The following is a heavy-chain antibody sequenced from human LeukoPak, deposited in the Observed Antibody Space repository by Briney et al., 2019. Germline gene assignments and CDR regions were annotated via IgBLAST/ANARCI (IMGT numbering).Heavy chain of an antibody. CDR2: IYPGDSDT. D-gene: IGHD6-19*01. V-gene: IGHV5-51*01. J-gene: IGHJ6*02. CDR3: ARLDSAGYSSGWYGMDV. CDR1: GYRFTSYW. Sequence: GAALEISLKGSGYRFTSYWIGWVRPMAGKGVEGGGIIYPGDSDTRYSPSLQGQVTISADKSISTAYLQWSSLKASDTAMYYCARLDSAGYSSGWYGMDVWGQGTTVTVSS.